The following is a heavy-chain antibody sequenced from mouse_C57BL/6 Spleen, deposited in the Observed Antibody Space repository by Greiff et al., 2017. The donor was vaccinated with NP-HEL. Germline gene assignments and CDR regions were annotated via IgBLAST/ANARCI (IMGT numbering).Heavy chain of an antibody. CDR1: GFTFSSYG. CDR2: ISSGGSYT. D-gene: IGHD4-1*01. V-gene: IGHV5-6*01. Sequence: EVKLVESGGDLVKPGGSLKLSCAASGFTFSSYGMSWVRQTPDKRLEWVATISSGGSYTYYPDSVKGRFTISRENAKNTLYLQMSSLKSEDTAMYYCARQDWADYWGQGTTLTVSS. J-gene: IGHJ2*01. CDR3: ARQDWADY.